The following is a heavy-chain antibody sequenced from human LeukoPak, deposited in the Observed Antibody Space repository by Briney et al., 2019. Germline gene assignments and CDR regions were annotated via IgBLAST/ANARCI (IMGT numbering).Heavy chain of an antibody. V-gene: IGHV4-34*01. CDR1: GGSFSGYY. CDR2: IDHSGST. Sequence: TSETPSLTCVVYGGSFSGYYWSWIRPPPGKGVGCIGEIDHSGSTNCNPSLKSRVTISVDTSKNQFSLKLSSVTAADTAVYYCARGISSSWYRVNMDVWGQGTTVTVSS. J-gene: IGHJ6*02. CDR3: ARGISSSWYRVNMDV. D-gene: IGHD6-13*01.